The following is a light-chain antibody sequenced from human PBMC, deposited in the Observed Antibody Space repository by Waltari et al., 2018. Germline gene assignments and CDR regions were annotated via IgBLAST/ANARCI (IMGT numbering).Light chain of an antibody. CDR1: SSNIRSHS. J-gene: IGLJ1*01. Sequence: QSVLTQPPSASEAARKSVTISCSGTSSNIRSHSVSWFQQLPETAPKLLIYYSYRRASGVSDRFSGSKSGTSAYLAISGLQTEDDADYYCAAWDDSLSGYIFGTGTRLTVL. V-gene: IGLV1-47*02. CDR3: AAWDDSLSGYI. CDR2: YSY.